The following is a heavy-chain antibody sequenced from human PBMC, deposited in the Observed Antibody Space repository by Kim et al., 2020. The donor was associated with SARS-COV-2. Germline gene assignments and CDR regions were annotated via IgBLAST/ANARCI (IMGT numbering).Heavy chain of an antibody. J-gene: IGHJ4*02. D-gene: IGHD1-26*01. V-gene: IGHV4-59*08. CDR3: ARHKSSGSYYFDY. Sequence: NPPLKGRATQTVDTSKTQFSLKLSSVTAADTAVYYCARHKSSGSYYFDYWGQGTLVTVSS.